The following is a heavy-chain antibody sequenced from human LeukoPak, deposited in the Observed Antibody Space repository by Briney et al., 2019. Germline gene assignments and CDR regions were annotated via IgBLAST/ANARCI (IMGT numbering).Heavy chain of an antibody. V-gene: IGHV3-30*03. J-gene: IGHJ4*02. Sequence: GGSLRLSCAASGFTFSSYGMHWVRQAPGEGLEWVAVISYDGSNKYYADSVKGRFTISRDNSKNTLYLQMNSLRAEDTAVYYCARLLTVGATRDFDYWGQGTLVTVSS. D-gene: IGHD1-26*01. CDR2: ISYDGSNK. CDR1: GFTFSSYG. CDR3: ARLLTVGATRDFDY.